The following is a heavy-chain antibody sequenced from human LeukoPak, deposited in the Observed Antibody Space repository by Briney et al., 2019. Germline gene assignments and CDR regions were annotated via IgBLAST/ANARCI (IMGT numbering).Heavy chain of an antibody. Sequence: GGSLRLSCAATGFTFSSYAMSWVRQAPGKGLEWVSAISGSGGSTYYADSVKGRFTISRDNSKNTLYLQMNSLRAEDTAVYYCAKEGFRVGAQPCDYWGQGTLVTVSS. CDR2: ISGSGGST. CDR3: AKEGFRVGAQPCDY. D-gene: IGHD1-26*01. V-gene: IGHV3-23*01. J-gene: IGHJ4*02. CDR1: GFTFSSYA.